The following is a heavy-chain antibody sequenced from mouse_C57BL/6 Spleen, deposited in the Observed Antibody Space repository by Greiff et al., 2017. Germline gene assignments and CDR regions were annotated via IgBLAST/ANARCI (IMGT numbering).Heavy chain of an antibody. V-gene: IGHV3-6*01. D-gene: IGHD2-3*01. CDR3: AREGDDGYAMDY. CDR2: ISYDGSN. Sequence: EVQLVESGPGLVKPSQSLSLTCSVTGYSITSGYYCNWIRQFPGNKLEWMGYISYDGSNNYNPTLKNRISITRDTSTNQFFLKLNSVTTEDTATYYCAREGDDGYAMDYWGQGTSVTVSS. CDR1: GYSITSGYY. J-gene: IGHJ4*01.